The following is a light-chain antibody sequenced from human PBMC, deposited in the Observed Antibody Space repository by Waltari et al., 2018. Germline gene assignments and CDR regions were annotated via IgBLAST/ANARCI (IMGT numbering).Light chain of an antibody. V-gene: IGLV2-14*01. Sequence: HSALTQPASVSGSPGQSIAISCAGTTSDIGAYDLVSWYQKYPGKAPKLIIYEVKNRPSDISPPFSASKSGDTASLTISGLQAEDEAEYYCASYVNSFALVFGGGTKVSVL. CDR3: ASYVNSFALV. J-gene: IGLJ2*01. CDR1: TSDIGAYDL. CDR2: EVK.